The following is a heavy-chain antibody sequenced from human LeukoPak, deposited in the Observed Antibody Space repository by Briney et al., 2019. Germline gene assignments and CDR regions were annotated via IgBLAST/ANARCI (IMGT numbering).Heavy chain of an antibody. D-gene: IGHD6-6*01. CDR3: AKDSGHLVGGFDY. CDR1: GFTFSTYG. CDR2: IWYDGSNK. Sequence: SLRLSCAASGFTFSTYGLHWVRQAPGKGLEWVAVIWYDGSNKYYADSVKGRFTISRDNSKNTLYLQTNSLRAEDTAVYYCAKDSGHLVGGFDYWGQGTLVTVSS. V-gene: IGHV3-33*06. J-gene: IGHJ4*02.